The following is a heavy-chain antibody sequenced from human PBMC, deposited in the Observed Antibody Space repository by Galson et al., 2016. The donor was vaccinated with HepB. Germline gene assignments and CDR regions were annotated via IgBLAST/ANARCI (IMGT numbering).Heavy chain of an antibody. Sequence: SETLSLTCTVSGGSIINNRWWNWVRQPPGKGLEWIGEVFHTGDTLYNPSLKSRVTMSVDKSMGQLFLNLNSVSAADTAVYYCAKGERALGFDSWGQGTLVSVS. CDR2: VFHTGDT. CDR3: AKGERALGFDS. CDR1: GGSIINNRW. D-gene: IGHD1-26*01. J-gene: IGHJ5*01. V-gene: IGHV4-4*02.